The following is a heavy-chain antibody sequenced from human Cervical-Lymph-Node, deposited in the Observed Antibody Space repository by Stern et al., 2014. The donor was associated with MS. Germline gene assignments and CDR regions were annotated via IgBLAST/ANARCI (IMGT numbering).Heavy chain of an antibody. D-gene: IGHD1-1*01. CDR1: GASFTDNY. CDR3: ARERKVERSARVFVSFDV. CDR2: INHSGKP. J-gene: IGHJ3*01. Sequence: QVQLQQWGAGLLRPSEPLSLTCAVHGASFTDNYWSWIRQTPGKGLEWIGEINHSGKPHHNPSIMSRITITVDTSKNQFSQKLNSVTAADTAVYYCARERKVERSARVFVSFDVWGQGTLLTVSS. V-gene: IGHV4-34*01.